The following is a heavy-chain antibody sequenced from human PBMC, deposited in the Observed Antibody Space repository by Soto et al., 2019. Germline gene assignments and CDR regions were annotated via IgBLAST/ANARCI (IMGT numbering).Heavy chain of an antibody. D-gene: IGHD3-22*01. CDR2: ISYSGST. J-gene: IGHJ4*02. CDR3: AREKYDSSFDY. V-gene: IGHV4-59*01. Sequence: SETLSLTCTVSGGSINNYYWSWIRQPPGKGLEWIGYISYSGSTNYTPPLKSRVTISVDTSRNQFSLKLSSVTAADTAMYYCAREKYDSSFDYWGQGTLVTVSS. CDR1: GGSINNYY.